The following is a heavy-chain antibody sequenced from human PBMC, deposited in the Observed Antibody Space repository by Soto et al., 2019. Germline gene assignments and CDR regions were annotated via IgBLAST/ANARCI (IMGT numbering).Heavy chain of an antibody. CDR2: ITTGGSSL. J-gene: IGHJ6*02. V-gene: IGHV3-23*01. D-gene: IGHD2-2*01. CDR1: GFAFRDSV. CDR3: AKKASGGTTSCYLPNGYYYFCGMDV. Sequence: GEPLRLSCAASGFAFRDSVMSWVHHAPGKGLEWISSITTGGSSLYYADSVKVRFSISRDDSKNTLYLQTTSTRARNTYLHYYAKKASGGTTSCYLPNGYYYFCGMDVWGRVTAATVSS.